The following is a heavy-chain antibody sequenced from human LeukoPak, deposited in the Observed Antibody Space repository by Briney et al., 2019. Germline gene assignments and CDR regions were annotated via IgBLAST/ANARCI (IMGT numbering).Heavy chain of an antibody. CDR2: IIPIFGTA. CDR3: ARDRGYGNPYLDY. CDR1: GGTFSSYA. D-gene: IGHD5-12*01. V-gene: IGHV1-69*05. Sequence: ASVKVSCKASGGTFSSYAISWVRQAPGQGLEWMGGIIPIFGTANYARKFQGRVTITTDESTSTAYMELSSLRSEDTAVYYCARDRGYGNPYLDYWGQGTLVTVSS. J-gene: IGHJ4*02.